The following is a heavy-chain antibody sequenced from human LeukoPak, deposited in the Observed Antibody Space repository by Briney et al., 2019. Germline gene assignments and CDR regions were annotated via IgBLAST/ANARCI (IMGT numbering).Heavy chain of an antibody. J-gene: IGHJ4*02. Sequence: GESLKISCKGSRYSFTSYWIGWVRQMPGKGLEWMGIIYPGDSDTRYSPSFQGQVTISADKSISTAYLQWSSLKASDTAMYYCARIPGYGSGSYYNLYYFDYWGQGTLVTVSS. CDR3: ARIPGYGSGSYYNLYYFDY. CDR2: IYPGDSDT. CDR1: RYSFTSYW. D-gene: IGHD3-10*01. V-gene: IGHV5-51*01.